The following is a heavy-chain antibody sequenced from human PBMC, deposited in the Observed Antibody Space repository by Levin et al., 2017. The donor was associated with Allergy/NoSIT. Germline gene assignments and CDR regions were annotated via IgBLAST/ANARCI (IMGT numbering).Heavy chain of an antibody. CDR1: GFTFSSYA. J-gene: IGHJ4*02. CDR3: ARDPRKEDY. Sequence: GGSLRLSCAASGFTFSSYAMHWVRQAPGKGLEWVAVISYDGSNKYYADSVKGRFTISRDDSKNTLYLQMNSLRAEDTAVYYCARDPRKEDYWGQGTLVTVSS. V-gene: IGHV3-30-3*01. CDR2: ISYDGSNK.